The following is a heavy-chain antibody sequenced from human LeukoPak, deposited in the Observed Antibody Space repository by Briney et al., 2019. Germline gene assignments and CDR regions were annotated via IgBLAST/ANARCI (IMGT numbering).Heavy chain of an antibody. V-gene: IGHV3-30-3*01. J-gene: IGHJ4*02. CDR2: ISYDGSNK. CDR3: ASDSRDYGGEPFDY. CDR1: GFTFSSYA. D-gene: IGHD4-23*01. Sequence: GGSLRLSCAASGFTFSSYAMHWVRQAPGKGLEWVAVISYDGSNKYYADSVKGRLTISRDNSKNTLYLQMNSLRAEDTAVYYCASDSRDYGGEPFDYWGQGTLVTVSS.